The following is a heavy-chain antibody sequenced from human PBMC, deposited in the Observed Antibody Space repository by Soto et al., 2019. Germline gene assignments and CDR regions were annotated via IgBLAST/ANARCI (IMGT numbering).Heavy chain of an antibody. D-gene: IGHD6-19*01. Sequence: ASVKVSCKASGYTFTSYGIIWVRQAPGQGLEWMGWINPYNGNTKYAQKVQGRVTMTTDTSTSTAYMELTSLRSDDTAVYYCARDRVVAVAATFDALDIWG. CDR2: INPYNGNT. J-gene: IGHJ3*02. CDR3: ARDRVVAVAATFDALDI. CDR1: GYTFTSYG. V-gene: IGHV1-18*01.